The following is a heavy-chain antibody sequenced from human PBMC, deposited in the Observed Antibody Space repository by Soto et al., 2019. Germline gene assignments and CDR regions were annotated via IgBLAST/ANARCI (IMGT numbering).Heavy chain of an antibody. CDR3: ARHETTVTTTPFDY. D-gene: IGHD4-4*01. Sequence: PSETLSLTCAVYGPSLSGYYCSWIRQPPGKGLEWIGEINHSGSTNYNPSLKSRVTISVDTSKNQFSLKLSSVTAADTAVYYCARHETTVTTTPFDYWGQGTLVTVSS. J-gene: IGHJ4*02. CDR1: GPSLSGYY. CDR2: INHSGST. V-gene: IGHV4-34*01.